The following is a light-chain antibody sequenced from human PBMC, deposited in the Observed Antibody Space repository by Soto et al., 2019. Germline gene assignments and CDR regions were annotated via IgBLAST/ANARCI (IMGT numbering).Light chain of an antibody. CDR3: SSYTSSNTVV. J-gene: IGLJ3*02. Sequence: ALTQPPSVSGSPGQSVTISCTGTSSDFGTYTRVSWYQQPPGTAPKLMIYEVSNRPSGVPDRFSGSKSGNTASLTISGLQAEDEADYYCSSYTSSNTVVFGGGTKLTVL. V-gene: IGLV2-18*02. CDR2: EVS. CDR1: SSDFGTYTR.